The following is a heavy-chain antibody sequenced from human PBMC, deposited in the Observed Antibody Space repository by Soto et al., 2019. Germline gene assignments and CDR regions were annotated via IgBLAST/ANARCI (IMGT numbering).Heavy chain of an antibody. V-gene: IGHV4-39*01. CDR1: GGSISSSSYY. D-gene: IGHD1-26*01. CDR3: ARHGGSYPPAFDY. Sequence: ETLSLTCTVSGGSISSSSYYWDWIRQPPGRGLEWTGSMYYSGSTYYNPSLKSRVTISVDTSKNQFSLKLSSVTAADTAMYYCARHGGSYPPAFDYWGQGTLVTVSS. J-gene: IGHJ4*02. CDR2: MYYSGST.